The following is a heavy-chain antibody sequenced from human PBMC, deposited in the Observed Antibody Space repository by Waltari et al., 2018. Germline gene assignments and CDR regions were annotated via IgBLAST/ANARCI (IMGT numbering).Heavy chain of an antibody. CDR1: GDSINSGSYF. D-gene: IGHD3-16*01. J-gene: IGHJ4*02. Sequence: QVQLQESGPGLVKPSETLSLTCNVSGDSINSGSYFWSWIRQPAGEGLEFIGRIYKYWNTIYNPSLTGRVTITMDMSRNQFSLRLKSVTAADTAVYYCTRDPAGGIDVWGQGTLVTVSS. CDR3: TRDPAGGIDV. CDR2: IYKYWNT. V-gene: IGHV4-61*02.